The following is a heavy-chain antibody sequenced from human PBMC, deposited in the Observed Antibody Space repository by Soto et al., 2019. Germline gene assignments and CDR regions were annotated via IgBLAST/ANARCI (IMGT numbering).Heavy chain of an antibody. CDR3: ARGGSSDWQVAFDF. Sequence: SETLSLTCSVYGGSFIVYFWNWIRQTPGKGLEWIGKVNHNGRNNYNPSLKSRVTISLDMSKNQISLKLTSVTAADTAVYYCARGGSSDWQVAFDFWGQGTMVTVSS. CDR2: VNHNGRN. CDR1: GGSFIVYF. V-gene: IGHV4-34*01. J-gene: IGHJ3*01. D-gene: IGHD6-19*01.